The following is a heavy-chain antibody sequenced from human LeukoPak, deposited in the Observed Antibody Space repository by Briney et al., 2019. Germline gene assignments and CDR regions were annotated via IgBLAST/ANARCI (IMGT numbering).Heavy chain of an antibody. CDR3: ARDTHNYYDSSGYSTGY. J-gene: IGHJ4*02. Sequence: PSETLSLTCTVSGGSISSGDYYWSWIRQPPGKGLEWIGYIYYSGSTYYNPSLKSRVTISVDTSKNQFSLKLSSVTAADTAVYYCARDTHNYYDSSGYSTGYWGQGTLVTVSS. V-gene: IGHV4-30-4*01. CDR1: GGSISSGDYY. D-gene: IGHD3-22*01. CDR2: IYYSGST.